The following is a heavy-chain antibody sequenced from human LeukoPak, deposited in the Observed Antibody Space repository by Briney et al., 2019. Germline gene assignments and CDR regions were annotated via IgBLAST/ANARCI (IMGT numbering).Heavy chain of an antibody. CDR1: GGSISSGGYY. D-gene: IGHD6-13*01. Sequence: SETLSLTCTVSGGSISSGGYYWSWIRQPPGKGLEWIGYIYHSGSTYYNPSLKSRVTISVDRSKNQFSLKLSSVTAADTAVYYCASRNSSSWSLNLDYWGQGTLVTVSS. CDR3: ASRNSSSWSLNLDY. V-gene: IGHV4-30-2*01. J-gene: IGHJ4*02. CDR2: IYHSGST.